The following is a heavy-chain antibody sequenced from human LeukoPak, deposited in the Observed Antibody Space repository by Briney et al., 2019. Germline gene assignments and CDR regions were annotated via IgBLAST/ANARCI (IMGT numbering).Heavy chain of an antibody. J-gene: IGHJ5*02. Sequence: ASVKVSCKASGYTFTSYDINWVRQATGQGLEWMGWMNPNSGNTGYAQKFQGRVTMTRDTSTSTVYMELSSLRSEDTAVYYCARDSSGWLNWFDPWGQGTLVTVSS. CDR2: MNPNSGNT. D-gene: IGHD6-19*01. CDR3: ARDSSGWLNWFDP. CDR1: GYTFTSYD. V-gene: IGHV1-8*01.